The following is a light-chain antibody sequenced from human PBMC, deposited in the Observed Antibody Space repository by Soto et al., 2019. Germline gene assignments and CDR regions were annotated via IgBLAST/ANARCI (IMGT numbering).Light chain of an antibody. CDR1: QSVSSNY. CDR3: QQNGSSLYT. CDR2: GAS. V-gene: IGKV3-20*01. Sequence: EIVLTQSPGTLSLSPGERATLSCRASQSVSSNYVAWYQQKGGQAPRLLIYGASIRATSIPDRFSGSWSGTYFTLTISRLDPEDSAFYYCQQNGSSLYTFGQGTKLEIK. J-gene: IGKJ2*01.